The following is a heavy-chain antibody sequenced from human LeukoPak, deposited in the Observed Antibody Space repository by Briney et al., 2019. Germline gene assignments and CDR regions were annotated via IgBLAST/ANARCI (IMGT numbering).Heavy chain of an antibody. CDR2: ISYDGSNK. Sequence: GGSQRLSCAASGFTFSSYAMHWVRQAPGKGLEWVAVISYDGSNKYYADSVKGRFTISRDNSKNTLYLQMNSLRAEDTAVYYCARSPYYYDSSDYWGQGTLVTVSS. V-gene: IGHV3-30*04. CDR1: GFTFSSYA. CDR3: ARSPYYYDSSDY. J-gene: IGHJ4*02. D-gene: IGHD3-22*01.